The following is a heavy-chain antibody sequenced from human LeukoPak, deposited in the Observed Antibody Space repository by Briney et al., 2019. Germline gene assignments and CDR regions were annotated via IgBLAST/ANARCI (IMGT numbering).Heavy chain of an antibody. V-gene: IGHV4-59*08. D-gene: IGHD3-10*01. Sequence: PSETLSLTCTVSGGSISSYYWSWLRQPPGKGLEWIGYIYYSGSTSYNPSLKSRVTISEDTSKNQFSLKLSSVTAADTAVYYCAGQTPRGTFDYWGQGTLVTVSS. CDR1: GGSISSYY. J-gene: IGHJ4*02. CDR3: AGQTPRGTFDY. CDR2: IYYSGST.